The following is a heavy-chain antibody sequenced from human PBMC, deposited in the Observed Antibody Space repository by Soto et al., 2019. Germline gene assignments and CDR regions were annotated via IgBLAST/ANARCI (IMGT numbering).Heavy chain of an antibody. CDR1: GFSLSTSGMC. V-gene: IGHV2-5*08. CDR3: AHRPRVVLVTHSWSWFAP. J-gene: IGHJ5*02. Sequence: SGPTLVNPTQTLTLTCTFSGFSLSTSGMCVSWIRQPPGKALEWLALIYWDDYKRYRPSLESRLTITKDTSKNQVVLTMTNMDAVDTATYYCAHRPRVVLVTHSWSWFAPWGQGIPVTVS. D-gene: IGHD3-22*01. CDR2: IYWDDYK.